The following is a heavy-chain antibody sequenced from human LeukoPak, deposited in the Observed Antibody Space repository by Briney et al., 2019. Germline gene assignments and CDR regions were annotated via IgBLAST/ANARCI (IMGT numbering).Heavy chain of an antibody. CDR1: GFTFSSYG. Sequence: PGGSLRLSCAASGFTFSSYGMSWVRQAPGKGLEWVSAISGSGGSTYYADSVKGRFTISRDNSKNTLYLQMNSLRAEDTAVYYCAKAVTTYYYYYYMDVWGKGTTVTISS. CDR3: AKAVTTYYYYYYMDV. D-gene: IGHD1-1*01. CDR2: ISGSGGST. V-gene: IGHV3-23*01. J-gene: IGHJ6*03.